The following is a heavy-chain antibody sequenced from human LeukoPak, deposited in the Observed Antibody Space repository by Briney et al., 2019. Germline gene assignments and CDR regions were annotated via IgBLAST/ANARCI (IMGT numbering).Heavy chain of an antibody. CDR3: ARRVLLWFRFDP. CDR1: GGSFSGYY. J-gene: IGHJ5*02. CDR2: INHSGST. V-gene: IGHV4-34*01. Sequence: SETLSLTCAVYGGSFSGYYWSWIRQPPGKGLEWIGEINHSGSTNYNPSLKSRVTISVDTSKNQFSLKLSSVTAADTAAYYCARRVLLWFRFDPWGQGTLATVSS. D-gene: IGHD3-10*01.